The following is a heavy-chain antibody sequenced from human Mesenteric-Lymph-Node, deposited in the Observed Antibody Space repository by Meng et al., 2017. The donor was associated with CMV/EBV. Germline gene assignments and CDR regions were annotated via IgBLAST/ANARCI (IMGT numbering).Heavy chain of an antibody. CDR2: INYSGTT. J-gene: IGHJ6*02. CDR1: SGSLSGYY. V-gene: IGHV4-34*01. CDR3: VGLQYRRITIFGVAPPYYYYYGMDV. Sequence: SETLSLTCAVYSGSLSGYYWSWIRQPPGKGLEWIGEINYSGTTNYNPSLKSRVTISLDTSKNQFSLKLSSVTAADTAVYYCVGLQYRRITIFGVAPPYYYYYGMDVWGQGTTVTVSS. D-gene: IGHD3-3*01.